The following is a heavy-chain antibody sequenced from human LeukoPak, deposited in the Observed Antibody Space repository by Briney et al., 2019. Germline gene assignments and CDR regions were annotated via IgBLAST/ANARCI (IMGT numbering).Heavy chain of an antibody. D-gene: IGHD6-13*01. J-gene: IGHJ4*02. CDR2: INHSGST. CDR3: ARGLRYSSSSRRAYYFDY. V-gene: IGHV4-34*01. CDR1: GXSFSGYY. Sequence: PSETLSLTFAVYGXSFSGYYWSWIRQPPGKGLEWIGEINHSGSTNYNPSLKSRVTISVDTSKNQFSLKLSSVTAADTAVYYCARGLRYSSSSRRAYYFDYWGQGTLVTVSS.